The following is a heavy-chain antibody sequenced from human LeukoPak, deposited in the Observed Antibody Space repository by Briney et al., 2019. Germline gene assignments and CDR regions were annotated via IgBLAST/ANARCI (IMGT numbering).Heavy chain of an antibody. Sequence: ASVTVSCKASGYTFTIYYMHWVRQAPGQGLEWMGIINPSGGSTSYAQKFQGRVTITRDTSTSTVYMELSSLRSEDTAVYYYARDLRMRLQSYYYYYGMDVWGQGTTVTVSS. D-gene: IGHD4-4*01. CDR1: GYTFTIYY. CDR2: INPSGGST. J-gene: IGHJ6*02. V-gene: IGHV1-46*01. CDR3: ARDLRMRLQSYYYYYGMDV.